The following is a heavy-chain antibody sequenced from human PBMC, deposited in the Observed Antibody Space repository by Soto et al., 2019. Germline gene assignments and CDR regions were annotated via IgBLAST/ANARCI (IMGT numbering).Heavy chain of an antibody. CDR3: ARSEEDSDYYYYGLDV. D-gene: IGHD2-15*01. J-gene: IGHJ6*02. CDR1: GDSVSISSVA. Sequence: TLSLTCVISGDSVSISSVAWNWVMQSPSRGLEWLGRTYYRSRWYSDFAVSVRGRIVINADTSKNQFSLQPNSVTPEDTAVYFCARSEEDSDYYYYGLDVWGQGTTVTVSS. V-gene: IGHV6-1*01. CDR2: TYYRSRWYS.